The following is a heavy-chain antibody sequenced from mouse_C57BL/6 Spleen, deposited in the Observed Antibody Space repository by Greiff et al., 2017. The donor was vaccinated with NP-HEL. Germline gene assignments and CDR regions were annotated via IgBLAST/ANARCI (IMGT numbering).Heavy chain of an antibody. CDR1: GFTFSDYY. V-gene: IGHV5-16*01. J-gene: IGHJ1*03. Sequence: EVMLVESEGGLVQPGSSMKLSCTASGFTFSDYYMAWVRQVPEKGLEWVANINYDGSSTYYLDSLKSRFIISRDNAKNILYLQMSSLKSEDTATYYCARDQGYYGSSPDWYFDVWGTGTTVTVSS. D-gene: IGHD1-1*01. CDR3: ARDQGYYGSSPDWYFDV. CDR2: INYDGSST.